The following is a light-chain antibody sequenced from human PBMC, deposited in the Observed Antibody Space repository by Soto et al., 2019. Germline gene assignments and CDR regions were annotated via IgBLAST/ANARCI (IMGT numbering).Light chain of an antibody. J-gene: IGLJ1*01. Sequence: QAALTQPASVSGSPGQSITISCTGSSSDVGGYHYVSWYQQYPGEAPKLVISEVSNRPSGVSNRFSGSKSGNPASLTISGLQAEYEADYYCTSYTSDNRNYVFGTGTKLTVL. CDR2: EVS. CDR1: SSDVGGYHY. CDR3: TSYTSDNRNYV. V-gene: IGLV2-14*01.